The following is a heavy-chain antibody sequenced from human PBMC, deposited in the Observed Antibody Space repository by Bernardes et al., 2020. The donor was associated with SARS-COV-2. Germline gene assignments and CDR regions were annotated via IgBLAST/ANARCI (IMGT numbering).Heavy chain of an antibody. CDR2: IKQDGSEK. CDR3: AKEEDIVAVVAAMRAFDI. Sequence: GGSLRLSCAASGFTFSSYWMSWVRQAPGKGLEWVANIKQDGSEKYYVDSVKGRFTISRDNAKNSLYLQMNSLRAEDTAVYYCAKEEDIVAVVAAMRAFDIWGQGTMVTVSS. CDR1: GFTFSSYW. J-gene: IGHJ3*02. D-gene: IGHD2-15*01. V-gene: IGHV3-7*01.